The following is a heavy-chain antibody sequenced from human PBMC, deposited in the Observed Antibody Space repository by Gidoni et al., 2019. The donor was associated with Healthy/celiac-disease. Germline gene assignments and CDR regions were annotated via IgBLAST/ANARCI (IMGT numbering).Heavy chain of an antibody. CDR3: ARGPLGRPGWYQLLLSEVDY. V-gene: IGHV1-8*01. Sequence: QVQLVQSGAEVKKPGASVKVSCKASGYTFTSYDINWVRQATGQGLEWMGWMNPNSGNTGYAQKFQGRVTMTRNTSISTAYMELSSLRSEDTAVYYCARGPLGRPGWYQLLLSEVDYWGQGTLVTVSS. CDR2: MNPNSGNT. J-gene: IGHJ4*02. D-gene: IGHD2-2*01. CDR1: GYTFTSYD.